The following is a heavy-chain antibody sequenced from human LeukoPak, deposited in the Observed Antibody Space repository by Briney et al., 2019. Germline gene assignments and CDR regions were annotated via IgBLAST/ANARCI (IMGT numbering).Heavy chain of an antibody. V-gene: IGHV3-23*01. Sequence: GGSLSLSCAASGFTFSNYATSWVRPAPGKGREWVSAITGSGGNTYYADSVKGRFTISRNNSKNTVFLQMNDLRHEDTAIYYCVIWGDYDVLTGYYVSDYWGQGTLVTVSS. J-gene: IGHJ4*02. CDR2: ITGSGGNT. D-gene: IGHD3-9*01. CDR1: GFTFSNYA. CDR3: VIWGDYDVLTGYYVSDY.